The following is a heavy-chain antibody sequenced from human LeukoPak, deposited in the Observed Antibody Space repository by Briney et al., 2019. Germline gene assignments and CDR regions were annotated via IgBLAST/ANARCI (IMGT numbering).Heavy chain of an antibody. Sequence: GASVKVSCKASGYTFTSYYMHWVRQAPGQGLEWMGIINPSGGSTSYAQKFQGRVTMTRDMSTSTVYMELSSPRSEDTAVYYCARVGTTWDWFDPWGQGTLVTVSS. CDR2: INPSGGST. J-gene: IGHJ5*02. CDR1: GYTFTSYY. CDR3: ARVGTTWDWFDP. D-gene: IGHD4-11*01. V-gene: IGHV1-46*01.